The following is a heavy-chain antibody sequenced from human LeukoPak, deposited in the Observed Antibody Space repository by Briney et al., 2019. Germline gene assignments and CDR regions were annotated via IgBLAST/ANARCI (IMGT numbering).Heavy chain of an antibody. J-gene: IGHJ4*02. CDR2: ISYDGRDK. Sequence: PWGSLRLSCAASGFTFSSSPMHWIRQAPGKGLEWVAVISYDGRDKYYADSVKGRFTISRDNSKNTLYLQMNSLRPYDTAVYYCARAPGRTIFGVPGVDYWGQGTLVTVSS. D-gene: IGHD3-3*01. CDR1: GFTFSSSP. CDR3: ARAPGRTIFGVPGVDY. V-gene: IGHV3-30*04.